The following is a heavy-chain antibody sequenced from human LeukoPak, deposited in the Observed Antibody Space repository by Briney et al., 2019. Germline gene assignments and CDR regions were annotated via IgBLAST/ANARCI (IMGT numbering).Heavy chain of an antibody. CDR1: GFTFSNSA. D-gene: IGHD5-12*01. CDR3: AKGRYDFVAVGYFDS. J-gene: IGHJ4*02. CDR2: IISSSGST. Sequence: PGGSLRPSCAASGFTFSNSAMSSVRQPPGEGLEWVSSIISSSGSTFCSDSVKGRFTISRDKSKSSLYLQMNSLRVEDTAIYYCAKGRYDFVAVGYFDSWGQGTLVTVSS. V-gene: IGHV3-23*01.